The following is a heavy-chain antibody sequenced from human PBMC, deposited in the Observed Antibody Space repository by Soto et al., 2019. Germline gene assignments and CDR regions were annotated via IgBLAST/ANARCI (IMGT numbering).Heavy chain of an antibody. D-gene: IGHD2-2*01. Sequence: QVQLVQSGAEVKKPGSSVKVSCKASGGTFSSYAISWVRQAPGQGLEWMGGIIPIFGTANYAQKFQGRVTITADESTGTTYMELSSLRSEDTAVYYCARGQGYCISTSCRGAFDSWGQGTMVTVSS. CDR2: IIPIFGTA. CDR1: GGTFSSYA. J-gene: IGHJ3*02. V-gene: IGHV1-69*12. CDR3: ARGQGYCISTSCRGAFDS.